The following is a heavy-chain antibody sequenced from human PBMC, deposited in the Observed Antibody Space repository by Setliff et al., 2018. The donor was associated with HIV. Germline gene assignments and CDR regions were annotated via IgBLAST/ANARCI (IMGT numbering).Heavy chain of an antibody. CDR1: GFTFSSYA. V-gene: IGHV3-23*01. D-gene: IGHD6-6*01. J-gene: IGHJ6*03. CDR2: ISGSGGST. Sequence: GGSLRLSCAASGFTFSSYAMSWVRQAPGKGLEWVSGISGSGGSTYYADSVKGRFTISRDNSKNTLYLQMNSLRAEDTAVYYCAKQYSMYYYYYMDVWGKGTKVTVSS. CDR3: AKQYSMYYYYYMDV.